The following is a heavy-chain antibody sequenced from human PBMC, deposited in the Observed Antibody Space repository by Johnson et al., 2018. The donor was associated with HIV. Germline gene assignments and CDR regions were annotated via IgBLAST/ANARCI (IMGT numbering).Heavy chain of an antibody. J-gene: IGHJ3*02. V-gene: IGHV3-30*04. Sequence: VHLVESGGGVVQPGRSMRLSCAASGLNSSDYSMHWVRQAPGKGLEWVAIISFDGGTKYYADSVKGRFTISRDNSNNTLYLQMNSLRVEDTAVYLCARGRISMKVVDLRGGGFDIWGQGTKVTVSS. CDR2: ISFDGGTK. CDR1: GLNSSDYS. D-gene: IGHD3-22*01. CDR3: ARGRISMKVVDLRGGGFDI.